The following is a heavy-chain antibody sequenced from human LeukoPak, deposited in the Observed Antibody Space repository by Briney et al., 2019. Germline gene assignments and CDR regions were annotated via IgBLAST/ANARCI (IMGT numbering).Heavy chain of an antibody. CDR1: GYSFTSHW. CDR3: ARHESTLSSSFNS. Sequence: GESLKISCKGSGYSFTSHWIGWVRQMPEKGLEWMGIIHPGDYDTRYSPSFQGQVTISADRSITTAYLQWSSLKASDTAIYYCARHESTLSSSFNSWGQGTLVTVSS. D-gene: IGHD6-13*01. CDR2: IHPGDYDT. V-gene: IGHV5-51*01. J-gene: IGHJ4*02.